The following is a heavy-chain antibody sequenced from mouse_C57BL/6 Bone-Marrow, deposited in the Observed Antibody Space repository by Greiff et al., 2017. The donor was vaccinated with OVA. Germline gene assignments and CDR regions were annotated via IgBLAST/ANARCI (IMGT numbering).Heavy chain of an antibody. Sequence: VQLQQPGAELVMPGASVKLSCKASGYTFTSYWMHWVKQRPGQDLEWIGEIDPSDSYTNYNQKFKGKSTLTVDKSSSTAYMQLSSLTSEDSAVYYCARSPLLLRYAMDYWGQGTSVTVSS. CDR1: GYTFTSYW. D-gene: IGHD1-1*01. CDR3: ARSPLLLRYAMDY. V-gene: IGHV1-69*01. CDR2: IDPSDSYT. J-gene: IGHJ4*01.